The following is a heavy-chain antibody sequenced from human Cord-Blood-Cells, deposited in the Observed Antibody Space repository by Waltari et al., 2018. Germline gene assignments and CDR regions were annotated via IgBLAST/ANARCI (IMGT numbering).Heavy chain of an antibody. CDR1: GGSISSSSYY. CDR3: ARHQLVTIDY. V-gene: IGHV4-39*01. CDR2: IYYSGST. J-gene: IGHJ4*02. D-gene: IGHD1-1*01. Sequence: QLQLQESGPGLVKPSETLSLTCTVPGGSISSSSYYWGWIRQPPGKGLEWIGSIYYSGSTYYNPSLESRVTISVDTSKNQFSLKLSSVTAADTAVYYCARHQLVTIDYWGQGTLVTVSS.